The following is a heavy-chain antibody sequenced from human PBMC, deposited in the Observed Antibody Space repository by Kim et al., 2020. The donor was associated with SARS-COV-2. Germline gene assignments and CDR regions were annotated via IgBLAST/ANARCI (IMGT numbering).Heavy chain of an antibody. V-gene: IGHV3-74*01. J-gene: IGHJ4*02. Sequence: GGSLRLSCVGSGFSVSNYWMHWVRQVPGKGPVWVSRINPVAEASRTDYAVTVRGQFTICRDNAKNTLYLEMNSLRAADTALYYCVRDMVGEKDYWGQGTRVTVSS. CDR1: GFSVSNYW. D-gene: IGHD1-26*01. CDR2: INPVAEASRT. CDR3: VRDMVGEKDY.